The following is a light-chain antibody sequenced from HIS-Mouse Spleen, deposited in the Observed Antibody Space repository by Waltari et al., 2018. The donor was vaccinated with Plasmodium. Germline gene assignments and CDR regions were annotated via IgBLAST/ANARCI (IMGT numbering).Light chain of an antibody. CDR2: DVS. Sequence: QSALTQPRSVSGSPGQSVTISCTGTSSDVGGYNYVSWYQQHPGKAPKLMIYDVSKRPVGVPDRFSVSKSGNTAALTISGLQAEDEADYYCCSYAGSYPHVVFGGGTKLTVL. CDR3: CSYAGSYPHVV. CDR1: SSDVGGYNY. J-gene: IGLJ2*01. V-gene: IGLV2-11*01.